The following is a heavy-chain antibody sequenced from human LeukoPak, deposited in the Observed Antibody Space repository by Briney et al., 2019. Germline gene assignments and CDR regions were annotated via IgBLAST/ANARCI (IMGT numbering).Heavy chain of an antibody. V-gene: IGHV3-74*01. CDR2: INSDGNIM. Sequence: QPGGSLRLSRAASGFTFSSYWMHWVRQAPGKGPVWVSRINSDGNIMNYAASVKGRFTISRDNAKNTLYLQMNSLRAEDTAVYFCARGGGFLTGDAFDIWGQGTLVTVSS. D-gene: IGHD3-9*01. J-gene: IGHJ3*02. CDR3: ARGGGFLTGDAFDI. CDR1: GFTFSSYW.